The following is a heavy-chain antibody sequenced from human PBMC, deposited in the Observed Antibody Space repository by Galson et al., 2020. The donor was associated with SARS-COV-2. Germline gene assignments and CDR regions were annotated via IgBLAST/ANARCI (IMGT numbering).Heavy chain of an antibody. CDR3: ARDLAYDFWSGYSH. V-gene: IGHV3-7*01. CDR2: IKKDGSEK. CDR1: GFTFSSYW. Sequence: GESLKISCAASGFTFSSYWMSWVRQAPGKGLEWVANIKKDGSEKYYVDSVKGRFTIFRDNAKNSLYLQMNSLRAEDTAVYYCARDLAYDFWSGYSHWGRGTLVTVSS. J-gene: IGHJ4*02. D-gene: IGHD3-3*01.